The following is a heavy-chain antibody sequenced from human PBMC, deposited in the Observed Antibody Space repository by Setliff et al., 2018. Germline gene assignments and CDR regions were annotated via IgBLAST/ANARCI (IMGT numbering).Heavy chain of an antibody. CDR1: GGSISSYY. Sequence: SETLSLTCTVSGGSISSYYWSWIRQPPGKGLEWIGYINYSGSTNYNPSLKSRVTISVDTSKNQFSLNLTSVTAADTAVYYCSRGPSKVQFDTWGRGIPVTVSS. CDR3: SRGPSKVQFDT. CDR2: INYSGST. V-gene: IGHV4-59*08. D-gene: IGHD4-4*01. J-gene: IGHJ5*02.